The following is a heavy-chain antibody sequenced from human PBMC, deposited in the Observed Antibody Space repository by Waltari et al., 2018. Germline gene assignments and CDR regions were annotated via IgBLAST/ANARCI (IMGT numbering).Heavy chain of an antibody. CDR3: ARGASLRYFDWLSGDLGENYYYGMDV. J-gene: IGHJ6*02. V-gene: IGHV1-69*08. CDR2: IIPIFGTA. D-gene: IGHD3-9*01. CDR1: GGTFSSYA. Sequence: QVQLVQSGAEVKKPGSSVKVSCKASGGTFSSYAISWVRQAPGQGLEWMGRIIPIFGTANYAQKFQGRVTITADKSTSTAYMELSSLRSEDTAVYYCARGASLRYFDWLSGDLGENYYYGMDVWGQGTTVTVSS.